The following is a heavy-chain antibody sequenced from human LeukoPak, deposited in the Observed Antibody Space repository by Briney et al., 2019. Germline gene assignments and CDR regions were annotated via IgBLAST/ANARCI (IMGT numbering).Heavy chain of an antibody. Sequence: GGSLRLSCAASGFTFSSYWMSWVRQAPGKGLEWVANIKQDGSETSYVDSVKGRFTISRDNAENPLYLQMNSLRAEDTAVYYCARSSSGNYPPYYFDYWGQGTLVTVSS. V-gene: IGHV3-7*01. CDR2: IKQDGSET. D-gene: IGHD3-10*01. CDR1: GFTFSSYW. J-gene: IGHJ4*02. CDR3: ARSSSGNYPPYYFDY.